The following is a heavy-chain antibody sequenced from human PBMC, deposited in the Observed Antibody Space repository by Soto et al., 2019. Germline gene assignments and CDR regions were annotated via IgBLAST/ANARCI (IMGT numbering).Heavy chain of an antibody. CDR2: ISGSGGST. Sequence: PGGALRLSCAASRFTFSNFAMCWVRQPPGKGLEWVSIISGSGGSTYYADSVKGRFTISRDNSKNTLYLQMNSLRAEDTAVYYCAKTPDSSGPGVTFDYWGQGTLVTVSS. CDR3: AKTPDSSGPGVTFDY. CDR1: RFTFSNFA. J-gene: IGHJ4*02. D-gene: IGHD3-22*01. V-gene: IGHV3-23*01.